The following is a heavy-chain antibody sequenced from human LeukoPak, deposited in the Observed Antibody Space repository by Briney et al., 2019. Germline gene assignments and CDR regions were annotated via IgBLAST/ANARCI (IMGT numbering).Heavy chain of an antibody. CDR1: GYTFTGYY. Sequence: ASVKVSCKASGYTFTGYYMHWVRQAPGQGLEWMGIINPSGGSTSYAQKFQGRVTMTRDMSTSTVYMELSSLRSEDTAVYYCARESIVVVDHMDVWGKGTTVTVSS. CDR3: ARESIVVVDHMDV. V-gene: IGHV1-46*01. CDR2: INPSGGST. D-gene: IGHD3-22*01. J-gene: IGHJ6*03.